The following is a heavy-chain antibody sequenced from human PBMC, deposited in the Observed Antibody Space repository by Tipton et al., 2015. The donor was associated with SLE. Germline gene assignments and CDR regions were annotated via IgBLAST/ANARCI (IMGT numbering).Heavy chain of an antibody. CDR1: GFTFSSYA. D-gene: IGHD3-3*01. CDR3: AKDSGFLEWFLYEGVVDI. J-gene: IGHJ3*02. Sequence: SLRLSCAASGFTFSSYAVHWVRQAPGKGLEWVTIISYDGSNKYYADSVKGRFTISRDNSKNTLYLQMNSLRPEDTAVYYCAKDSGFLEWFLYEGVVDIWGQGTMVTVSS. CDR2: ISYDGSNK. V-gene: IGHV3-30-3*02.